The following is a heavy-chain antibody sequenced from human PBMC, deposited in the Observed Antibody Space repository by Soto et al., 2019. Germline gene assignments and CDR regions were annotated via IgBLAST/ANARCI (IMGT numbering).Heavy chain of an antibody. J-gene: IGHJ4*02. CDR1: GLTLSNHA. Sequence: GVSLRLSCAASGLTLSNHAMTWVRQAPGKGLDWVSTVSEYGDVTYYADSVRGRFTISRDNSKNTLYLQLNNLRVEDTAVYYCVPGSSGTRGEDSWGPGFVVTVSS. CDR3: VPGSSGTRGEDS. CDR2: VSEYGDVT. D-gene: IGHD3-10*01. V-gene: IGHV3-23*01.